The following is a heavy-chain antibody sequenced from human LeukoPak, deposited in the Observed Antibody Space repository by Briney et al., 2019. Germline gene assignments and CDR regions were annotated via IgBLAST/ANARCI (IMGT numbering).Heavy chain of an antibody. CDR3: GGTSYYFDY. CDR1: GFIFSSYA. CDR2: ISGSGGST. Sequence: GGSLRLSCGVSGFIFSSYAMSWVRQAPGKGLEWVSSISGSGGSTYYADSVKGRFTIPRDDSKNTLYLQMNSLRAEDTAVYYCGGTSYYFDYWGQGTLVTVSS. J-gene: IGHJ4*02. V-gene: IGHV3-23*01.